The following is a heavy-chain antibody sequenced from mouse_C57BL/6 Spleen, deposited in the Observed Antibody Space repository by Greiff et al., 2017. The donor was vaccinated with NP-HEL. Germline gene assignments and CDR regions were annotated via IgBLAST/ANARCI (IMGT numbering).Heavy chain of an antibody. CDR1: GFTFSDYG. J-gene: IGHJ3*01. CDR3: ADGSSYGWFAY. Sequence: DVMLVESGGGLVKPGGSLKLSCAASGFTFSDYGMHWVRQAPEKGLEWVAYISSGSSTIYYADTVKGRFTISRDNAKNTLFLQMTSLRSEDTAMYYCADGSSYGWFAYWGQGTLVTVAA. D-gene: IGHD1-1*01. CDR2: ISSGSSTI. V-gene: IGHV5-17*01.